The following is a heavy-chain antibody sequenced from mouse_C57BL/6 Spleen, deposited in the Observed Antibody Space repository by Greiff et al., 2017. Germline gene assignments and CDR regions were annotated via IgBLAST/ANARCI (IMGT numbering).Heavy chain of an antibody. CDR2: INPGSGGT. CDR1: GYAFTNYL. V-gene: IGHV1-54*01. J-gene: IGHJ3*01. Sequence: QVQLQQSGAELVRPGTSVKVSCKASGYAFTNYLIEWVKQRPGQGLEWIGVINPGSGGTNYNEKFKGKATLTADKSSSTAYMQLSSLTSEDSAVYFCARSGYGCAYWGQGTLVTVSA. CDR3: ARSGYGCAY. D-gene: IGHD3-1*01.